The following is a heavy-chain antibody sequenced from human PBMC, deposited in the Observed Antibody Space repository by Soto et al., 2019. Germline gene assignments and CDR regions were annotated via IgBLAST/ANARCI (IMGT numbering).Heavy chain of an antibody. J-gene: IGHJ5*01. CDR3: ARGPPNWGFDS. Sequence: GASVKVSCKASGYTFTSYDINWVRQATGQGPEWMGWMSPNSGNTGYAQKFQGRVTMTRSTSISTAYMELSSLRSEDTAVYYCARGPPNWGFDSWGQGTLVTVSS. D-gene: IGHD7-27*01. CDR1: GYTFTSYD. CDR2: MSPNSGNT. V-gene: IGHV1-8*01.